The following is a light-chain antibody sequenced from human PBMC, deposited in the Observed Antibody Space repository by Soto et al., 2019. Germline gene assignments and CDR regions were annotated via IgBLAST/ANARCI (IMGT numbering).Light chain of an antibody. J-gene: IGLJ2*01. CDR1: ALPKQY. Sequence: SYELTQPPSVSVSPGQTARITCSGDALPKQYAYWYQQKPGQAPVLVIYKDSERPSGIPERFSGSSSGTTVTLTISGVQAEDEADYYCQSADSSGTLQCVVFGGGTKVTVL. CDR2: KDS. CDR3: QSADSSGTLQCVV. V-gene: IGLV3-25*03.